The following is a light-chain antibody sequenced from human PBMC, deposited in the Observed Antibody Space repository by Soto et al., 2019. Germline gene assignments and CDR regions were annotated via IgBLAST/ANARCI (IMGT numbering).Light chain of an antibody. CDR1: SSNIGAGYD. V-gene: IGLV1-40*01. J-gene: IGLJ7*01. CDR2: GNS. Sequence: QPVLTQPPSVSGAPGRRVTISCTGSSSNIGAGYDVHWYQQLPGTAPKLLIYGNSNRPSGVPDRFSGSKSGTSASLAITGLQAEDEADYYCQSYDSSLSGSAVFGGGTQLTVL. CDR3: QSYDSSLSGSAV.